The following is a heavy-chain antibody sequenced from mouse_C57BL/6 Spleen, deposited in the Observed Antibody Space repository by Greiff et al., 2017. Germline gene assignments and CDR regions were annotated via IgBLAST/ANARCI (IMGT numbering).Heavy chain of an antibody. J-gene: IGHJ3*01. D-gene: IGHD1-1*01. CDR3: ACGDYGSGFAY. V-gene: IGHV1-22*01. Sequence: EVQLVESGPELVKPGASVKMSCKASGYTFTDYNMHWVKQSHGKSLEWIGYINPNNGGTSYNQKFKGKATLTVNKSSSTAYMELRSLTSEDSAVYYCACGDYGSGFAYWGKGTLVTVSA. CDR1: GYTFTDYN. CDR2: INPNNGGT.